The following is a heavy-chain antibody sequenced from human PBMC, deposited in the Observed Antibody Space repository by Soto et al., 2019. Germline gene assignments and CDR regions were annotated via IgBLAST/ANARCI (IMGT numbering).Heavy chain of an antibody. Sequence: ASVKVSCKASGYTFPNYYMHWVRQAPGQGLDWMALINPYNGVTTYARKFQGRAAVTADTSTNTLYMELSSLRSEDTAMYYCARVVERRNSSSSGHPYSYGLDVWGQGTTVTVSS. D-gene: IGHD6-6*01. J-gene: IGHJ6*02. CDR2: INPYNGVT. V-gene: IGHV1-46*03. CDR3: ARVVERRNSSSSGHPYSYGLDV. CDR1: GYTFPNYY.